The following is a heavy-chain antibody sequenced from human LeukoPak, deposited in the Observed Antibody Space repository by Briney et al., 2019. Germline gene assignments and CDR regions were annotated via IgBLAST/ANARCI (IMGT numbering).Heavy chain of an antibody. J-gene: IGHJ4*02. CDR3: GRKSAARTTSEFDF. D-gene: IGHD6-6*01. CDR2: IHPNSGGT. Sequence: ASVKVSCRASGYTFTEYYINWVRQAPGQRLEWMGWIHPNSGGTNYGQKLQGRVTMTRDTSISTAYMELSRLTFDDTAVYFCGRKSAARTTSEFDFWGQGTLVPVSS. CDR1: GYTFTEYY. V-gene: IGHV1-2*02.